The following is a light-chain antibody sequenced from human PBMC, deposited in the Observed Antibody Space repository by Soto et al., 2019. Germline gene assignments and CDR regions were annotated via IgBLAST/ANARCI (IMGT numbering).Light chain of an antibody. Sequence: EIIITESPSTLSVSPREGATLSCRASQSVRSDLAWYQQKPGQAPRLLIYGASNRATGIPDRFSGSGSGTDFTLTISRLEPEDFAVYYCQQYGSSGTFGQGTKVDIK. V-gene: IGKV3-20*01. J-gene: IGKJ1*01. CDR3: QQYGSSGT. CDR1: QSVRSD. CDR2: GAS.